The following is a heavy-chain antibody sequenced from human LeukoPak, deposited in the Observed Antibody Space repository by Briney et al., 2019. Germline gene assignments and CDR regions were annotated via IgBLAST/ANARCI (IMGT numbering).Heavy chain of an antibody. D-gene: IGHD6-13*01. CDR1: GFTFSSYA. J-gene: IGHJ4*02. CDR3: AKDKNGAGYSSSWPFDY. CDR2: ISGSGGST. Sequence: GGSLRLSCAASGFTFSSYAMSWVRQAPGKGLEWVSAISGSGGSTYYADSVKGRFTISRDNSKNTLYLQMNSLRAEDTAVYYCAKDKNGAGYSSSWPFDYWGQGTLVTVSS. V-gene: IGHV3-23*01.